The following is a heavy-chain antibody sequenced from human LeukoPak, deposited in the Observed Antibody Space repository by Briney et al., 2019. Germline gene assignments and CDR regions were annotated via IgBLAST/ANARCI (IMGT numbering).Heavy chain of an antibody. CDR2: ISNSGST. CDR1: GASVSSGTYF. V-gene: IGHV4-61*01. Sequence: SETLSLTCTVSGASVSSGTYFWSWIRQPPGKGLEWIGYISNSGSTNYNPSLKSRVTISADTSKNQFSLKLSSVTAADTAVYYSARDRHAYSGTDYWGQGTLVTVSS. D-gene: IGHD1-26*01. J-gene: IGHJ4*02. CDR3: ARDRHAYSGTDY.